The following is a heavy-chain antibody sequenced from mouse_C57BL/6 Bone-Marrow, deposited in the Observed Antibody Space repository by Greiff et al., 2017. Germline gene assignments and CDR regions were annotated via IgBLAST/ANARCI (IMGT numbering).Heavy chain of an antibody. J-gene: IGHJ2*01. CDR2: IYPRSGNT. Sequence: QVQLKESGAELARPGASVKLSCKASGYTFTSYGISWVKQRTGQGLEWIGEIYPRSGNTYYNEKFKGKATLTADKSSSTAYMELRSLTSEDSAVYFCARSTVALDYWGQGTTLTVS. V-gene: IGHV1-81*01. CDR1: GYTFTSYG. CDR3: ARSTVALDY. D-gene: IGHD1-1*01.